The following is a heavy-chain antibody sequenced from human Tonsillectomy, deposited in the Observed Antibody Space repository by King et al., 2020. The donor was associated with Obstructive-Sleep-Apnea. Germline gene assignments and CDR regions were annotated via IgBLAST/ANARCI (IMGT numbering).Heavy chain of an antibody. D-gene: IGHD4-17*01. CDR1: GFTFSTYS. V-gene: IGHV3-48*02. J-gene: IGHJ2*01. CDR3: AGLVDDYGDYLNWFFDL. Sequence: VQLVESGGGLVQPGGSLRLSCVASGFTFSTYSVNWVRQVPGKGLEWVAHITSDSRTSFYADSVKGRFTISRDNAKNSLFMQMSSLRDEDTAVYYCAGLVDDYGDYLNWFFDLWGRGTLVPVS. CDR2: ITSDSRTS.